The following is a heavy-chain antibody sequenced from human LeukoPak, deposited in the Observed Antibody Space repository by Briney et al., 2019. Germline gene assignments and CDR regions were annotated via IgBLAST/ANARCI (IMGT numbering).Heavy chain of an antibody. Sequence: GGSLRLSCAASGFTFSSYSMNWVRQAPGKGLEWVSYISSSSSTIYYADSVEGRFTISRDNAKNSLYLQMNSLRAEDTAVYYCAGATTPYNWFDPWGQGTLVTVSS. D-gene: IGHD1-1*01. CDR2: ISSSSSTI. J-gene: IGHJ5*02. CDR3: AGATTPYNWFDP. CDR1: GFTFSSYS. V-gene: IGHV3-48*01.